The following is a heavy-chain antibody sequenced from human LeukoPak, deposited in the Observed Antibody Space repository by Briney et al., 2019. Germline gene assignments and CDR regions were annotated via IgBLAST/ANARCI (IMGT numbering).Heavy chain of an antibody. D-gene: IGHD6-13*01. V-gene: IGHV3-48*03. Sequence: GGSLRLSCAASGFTFSSYEMNWVRQAPGKGLEWVSYISSSGSTIYYADSVKGRFTISRDNAKNSLYLQMNSLRAEDTAVYYCAKGAAAAGTSWFDPWGQGTLVTVSS. CDR3: AKGAAAAGTSWFDP. J-gene: IGHJ5*02. CDR2: ISSSGSTI. CDR1: GFTFSSYE.